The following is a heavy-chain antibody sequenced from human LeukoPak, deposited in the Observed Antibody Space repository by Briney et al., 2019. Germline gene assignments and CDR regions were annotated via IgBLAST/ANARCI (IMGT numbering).Heavy chain of an antibody. D-gene: IGHD3-10*01. J-gene: IGHJ4*02. CDR2: ISYDGSNK. CDR1: GFTFNNAW. Sequence: GGSLRLSCAASGFTFNNAWMNWVRQAPGKGLEWVAVISYDGSNKYYADSVKGRFTISRDNSKNTLYLQMNSLRAEDTAVYYCARDWFGESPFDYWGQGTLVTVSS. CDR3: ARDWFGESPFDY. V-gene: IGHV3-30-3*01.